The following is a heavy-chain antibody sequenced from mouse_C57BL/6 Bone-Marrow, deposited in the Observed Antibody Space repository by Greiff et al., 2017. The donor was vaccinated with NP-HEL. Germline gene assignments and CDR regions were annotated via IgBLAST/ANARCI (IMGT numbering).Heavy chain of an antibody. D-gene: IGHD2-3*01. J-gene: IGHJ4*01. Sequence: DVMLVESGGGLVKPGGSLKLSCAASGFTFSSYTMSWVRQTPEKRLEWVATISGGGGNTYYPDSVKGRFTISRDNAKNTLYLQMSSLRSEDTALYYCARHDGAPMDYWGQGTSVTVSS. CDR3: ARHDGAPMDY. CDR2: ISGGGGNT. V-gene: IGHV5-9*01. CDR1: GFTFSSYT.